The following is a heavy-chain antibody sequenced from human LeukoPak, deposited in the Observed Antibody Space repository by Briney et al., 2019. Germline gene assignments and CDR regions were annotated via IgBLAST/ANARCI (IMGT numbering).Heavy chain of an antibody. J-gene: IGHJ4*02. CDR2: ISAGGDNT. Sequence: GGSLRLSCAASGFTFNKYAMTWVRQAPGKGLVWVAVISAGGDNTDYADSVKGRFTISRDNSKNTLSLQMSSLRVEDTAVYYCAKVVGTGTTPTDYWGQGTLVTVSS. V-gene: IGHV3-23*01. CDR3: AKVVGTGTTPTDY. CDR1: GFTFNKYA. D-gene: IGHD1-1*01.